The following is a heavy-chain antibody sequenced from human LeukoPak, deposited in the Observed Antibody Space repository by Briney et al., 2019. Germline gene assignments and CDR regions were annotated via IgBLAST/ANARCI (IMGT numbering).Heavy chain of an antibody. CDR2: IYPSNPDT. D-gene: IGHD3-9*01. CDR1: GYSFPIYW. V-gene: IGHV5-51*01. J-gene: IGHJ4*02. CDR3: ARHSYDDILTGTTPPDY. Sequence: GESLRISCQASGYSFPIYWIAWVRQVSGKGLEWLGIIYPSNPDTRYSPSFQGRVTISVDTSVTTAYLQLSSLQASDTAIYYCARHSYDDILTGTTPPDYWGQGTLLTISS.